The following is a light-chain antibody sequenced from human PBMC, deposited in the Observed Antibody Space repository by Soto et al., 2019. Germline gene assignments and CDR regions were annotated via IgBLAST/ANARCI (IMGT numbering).Light chain of an antibody. CDR3: QQYANSPRS. Sequence: EIVLTQSPGTLSLSPGERASVSCRASQSVTGSYLAWYQQKPGQAPRLLIYEASSRATGIPDRFSGSGSGTDFTLTISRLEPEDLAVYSCQQYANSPRSFGQGTKVEIK. J-gene: IGKJ1*01. V-gene: IGKV3-20*01. CDR1: QSVTGSY. CDR2: EAS.